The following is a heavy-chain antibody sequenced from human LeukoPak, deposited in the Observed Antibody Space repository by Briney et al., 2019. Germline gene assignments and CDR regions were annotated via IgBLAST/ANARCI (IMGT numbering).Heavy chain of an antibody. CDR2: INHSGST. CDR3: ARGSKDQLPLFDY. J-gene: IGHJ4*02. V-gene: IGHV4-34*01. Sequence: PSETLSLTCAVYGGSFSGYYWSWIRQPPGKGLEWIGEINHSGSTNYNPSLKSRVTISVDTSKNQFSLKLSSVAAADTAVYYCARGSKDQLPLFDYWGQGTLVTVSS. D-gene: IGHD2-2*01. CDR1: GGSFSGYY.